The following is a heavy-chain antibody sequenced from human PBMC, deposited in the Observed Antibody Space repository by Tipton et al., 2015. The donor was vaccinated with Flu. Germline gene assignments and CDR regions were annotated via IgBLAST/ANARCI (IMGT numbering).Heavy chain of an antibody. D-gene: IGHD2-21*02. V-gene: IGHV5-51*01. Sequence: QLVQSGAEVKKPGESLSISCKASGYIFTYYWITWVRQMPGKGLEWVGIIYPGDSDTRYSPSFQGQVTISGDKSINTAYLQWSSLKASDTAMYYCARHGGDRFIDYWGQGTLVTVSS. CDR1: GYIFTYYW. CDR3: ARHGGDRFIDY. J-gene: IGHJ4*02. CDR2: IYPGDSDT.